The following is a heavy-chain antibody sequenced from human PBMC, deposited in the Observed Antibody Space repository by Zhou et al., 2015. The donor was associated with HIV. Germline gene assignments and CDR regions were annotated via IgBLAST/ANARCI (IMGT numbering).Heavy chain of an antibody. CDR3: ARANYGDYTYYYYGMDV. CDR2: INPNSGGT. V-gene: IGHV1-2*04. D-gene: IGHD4-17*01. CDR1: GGTLISFA. Sequence: QVQVVQSGAEVKKPGSSVKVSCRSSGGTLISFAISWVRQAPGQGLEWMGWINPNSGGTNYAQKFQGWVTMTRDTSISTAYMELSRLRSDDTAVYYCARANYGDYTYYYYGMDVWGQGTTVTVSS. J-gene: IGHJ6*02.